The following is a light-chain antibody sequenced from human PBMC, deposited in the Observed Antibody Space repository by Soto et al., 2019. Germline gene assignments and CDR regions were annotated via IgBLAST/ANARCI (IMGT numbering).Light chain of an antibody. J-gene: IGKJ2*01. CDR3: QQYNSYPYT. CDR2: DAS. Sequence: DIQMTQSPSTLSASVGDRVTITCRASQSISSWLAWYQQKPGKAPKLRIYDASSLESGVPSRFSGSGSGTEFTLTLSSLQPDDFATYYCQQYNSYPYTFGQGTKLEIK. CDR1: QSISSW. V-gene: IGKV1-5*01.